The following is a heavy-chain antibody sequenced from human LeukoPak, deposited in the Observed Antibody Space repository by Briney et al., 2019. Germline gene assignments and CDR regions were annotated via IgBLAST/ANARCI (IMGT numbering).Heavy chain of an antibody. Sequence: PGGSLRLSCAASGFTVSCNYMSWVRQAPGKGLEWVSVIYSGGSTYYTDSVKGRFTISRDNSKNTLYLQMNSLRAEDTAVYYCARVDDYVWGSYRYMDYFDYWGQGTLVTVSS. V-gene: IGHV3-53*01. CDR1: GFTVSCNY. D-gene: IGHD3-16*02. J-gene: IGHJ4*02. CDR3: ARVDDYVWGSYRYMDYFDY. CDR2: IYSGGST.